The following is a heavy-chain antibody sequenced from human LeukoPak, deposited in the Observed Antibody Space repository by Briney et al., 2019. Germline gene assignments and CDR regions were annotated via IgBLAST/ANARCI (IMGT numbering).Heavy chain of an antibody. CDR3: ASLPPCSGGSCNWFDP. V-gene: IGHV4-59*01. CDR1: GGSISSYS. CDR2: IYYSGST. Sequence: SETLSLTCTVSGGSISSYSWSWIRQPPGKGLEWIGDIYYSGSTNYNPSLKSRVTISVDTSKNQFSLKLTSVTAANTAVYSGASLPPCSGGSCNWFDPWGQGTLVTVSS. J-gene: IGHJ5*02. D-gene: IGHD2-15*01.